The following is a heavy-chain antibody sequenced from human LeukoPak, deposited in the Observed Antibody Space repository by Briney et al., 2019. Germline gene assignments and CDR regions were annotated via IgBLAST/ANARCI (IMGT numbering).Heavy chain of an antibody. J-gene: IGHJ4*02. CDR2: IYYSGST. D-gene: IGHD3-3*01. CDR1: GASISGSNYY. CDR3: ARRKGATLTIFDY. V-gene: IGHV4-39*01. Sequence: SETLSLTCTVSGASISGSNYYWGWIRQPPGKGLEWIGSIYYSGSTYYNPSLRSRVTISVDTSKNQFSLKLSSVTAADTVVYYCARRKGATLTIFDYWGQGTLVTVSS.